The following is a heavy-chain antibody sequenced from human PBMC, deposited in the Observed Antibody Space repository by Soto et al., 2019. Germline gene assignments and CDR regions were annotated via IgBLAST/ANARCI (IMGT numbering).Heavy chain of an antibody. Sequence: QVQLQESGPGLVKPSQTLSLTCTVSVGSISSGDYYWSWIRQPPGKGLEWIGYIYYSGRTYYNPSLKSRVTTSVDTSKNQFSLNLSSVTAADTALYFCARYYGVYSGLDYWGQGTLVTVSS. D-gene: IGHD4-17*01. CDR1: VGSISSGDYY. CDR2: IYYSGRT. V-gene: IGHV4-30-4*01. CDR3: ARYYGVYSGLDY. J-gene: IGHJ4*02.